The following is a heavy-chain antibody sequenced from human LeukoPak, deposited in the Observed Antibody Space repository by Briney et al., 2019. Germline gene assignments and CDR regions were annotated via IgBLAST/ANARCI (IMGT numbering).Heavy chain of an antibody. CDR3: ARDGSGSQGVNWFDP. V-gene: IGHV1-3*01. CDR2: INVDNDDT. Sequence: ASVKVSCKASGYTFNYFAMHWVRPAPGQRPEWMGCINVDNDDTRYSQKFQGRVTITSDTSASTVYMELSSLRFEDTAVYYCARDGSGSQGVNWFDPWGPGTQVTVSS. D-gene: IGHD3-10*01. CDR1: GYTFNYFA. J-gene: IGHJ5*02.